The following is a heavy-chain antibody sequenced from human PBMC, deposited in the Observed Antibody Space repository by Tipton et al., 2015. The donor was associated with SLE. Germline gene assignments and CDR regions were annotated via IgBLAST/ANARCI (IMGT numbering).Heavy chain of an antibody. CDR1: GFIFSNYA. CDR3: AKDLESGHDSSGYFDH. V-gene: IGHV3-33*06. D-gene: IGHD5-12*01. J-gene: IGHJ4*02. Sequence: RSLRLSCAASGFIFSNYAIHWVRQAPGKGLEWVAIMWYEGITKYYADSVKGRFTVSRDNSKNTVYLQMNSLRAEDTAVYYCAKDLESGHDSSGYFDHWGQGTLVAVSS. CDR2: MWYEGITK.